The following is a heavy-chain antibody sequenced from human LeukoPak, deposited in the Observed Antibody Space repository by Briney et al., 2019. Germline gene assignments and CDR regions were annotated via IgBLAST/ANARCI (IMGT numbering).Heavy chain of an antibody. CDR1: GFTLSSYA. Sequence: GGSLRLSCAASGFTLSSYAMSWVRQAPGKGLEWVSLISGNAGSTYYADSMKGRFTISRDITKNTLYLQMNSLRAEDTAVYYCAKDGLQFSEWLSPLGYWGQGTLVTVSS. V-gene: IGHV3-23*01. CDR2: ISGNAGST. CDR3: AKDGLQFSEWLSPLGY. J-gene: IGHJ4*02. D-gene: IGHD3-3*01.